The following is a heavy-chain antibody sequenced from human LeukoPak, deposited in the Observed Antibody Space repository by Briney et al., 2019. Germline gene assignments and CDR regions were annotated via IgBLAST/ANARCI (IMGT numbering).Heavy chain of an antibody. CDR3: ARGATAGRFSLRPTGAYYMDV. Sequence: ASVKVSCKASGYTFTGYYMHWVRQAPGQGREWMGWINPNSGGTNCAQKFQGRVTMTRDTSINTAYMELSSLRFDDTGVYYCARGATAGRFSLRPTGAYYMDVWGKGTTVTVSS. CDR1: GYTFTGYY. CDR2: INPNSGGT. D-gene: IGHD6-13*01. V-gene: IGHV1-2*02. J-gene: IGHJ6*03.